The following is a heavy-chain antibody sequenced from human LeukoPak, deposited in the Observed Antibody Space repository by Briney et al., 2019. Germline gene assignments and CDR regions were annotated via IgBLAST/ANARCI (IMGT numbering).Heavy chain of an antibody. CDR3: AKELLGYCSSTSCYGAFDI. D-gene: IGHD2-2*01. CDR2: IWYGGSNK. J-gene: IGHJ3*02. CDR1: GFTFSSYG. V-gene: IGHV3-30*02. Sequence: PGGSLRLSCAASGFTFSSYGMHWVRQAPGKGLEWVAVIWYGGSNKYYADSVKGRFTISRDNSKNTLYLQMNSLRAEDTAVYYCAKELLGYCSSTSCYGAFDIWGQGTMVTVSS.